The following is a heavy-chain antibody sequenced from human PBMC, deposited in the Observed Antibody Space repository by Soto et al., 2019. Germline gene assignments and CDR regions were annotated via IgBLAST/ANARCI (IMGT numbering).Heavy chain of an antibody. Sequence: QVQLVQSGAEVKKPGASVKVSCKASGYTFTSYVISWVRQAPGQGLEWMGWISAYNGNTNYAQKLQGRVTMTTDTSTSTAYMELRSLRSDDTAVYYCARDSCSSTSCAHVHYGMDVWGQGTTVTVSS. CDR1: GYTFTSYV. CDR3: ARDSCSSTSCAHVHYGMDV. D-gene: IGHD2-2*01. V-gene: IGHV1-18*01. J-gene: IGHJ6*02. CDR2: ISAYNGNT.